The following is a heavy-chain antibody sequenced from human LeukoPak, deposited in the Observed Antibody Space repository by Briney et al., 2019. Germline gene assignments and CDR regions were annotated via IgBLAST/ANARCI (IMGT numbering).Heavy chain of an antibody. CDR1: GFTFSTYN. J-gene: IGHJ4*02. V-gene: IGHV3-21*01. CDR2: ISSTSDTYE. CDR3: TRGTTWSPLDFDY. Sequence: GGSLRLSCLVSGFTFSTYNMLWVRKAPGKGLEWVSTISSTSDTYEYYANSVRGRFTISRDNAKNSLYLQMIGLRAEDTYIYFCTRGTTWSPLDFDYWGQGTQVTVSS. D-gene: IGHD3-3*01.